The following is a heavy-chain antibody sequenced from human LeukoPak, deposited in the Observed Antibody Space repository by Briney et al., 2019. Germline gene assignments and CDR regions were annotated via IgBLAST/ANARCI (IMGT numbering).Heavy chain of an antibody. D-gene: IGHD6-6*01. J-gene: IGHJ4*02. CDR3: ASRGYNGRADRHWFY. CDR2: INHSGST. Sequence: SETLSLTCAVYGGSFSGYYWSWIRQPPGKWLEWIGEINHSGSTNYNPSLKSRVTISVDTSKNQFSLKLSSVTAADTAVYYCASRGYNGRADRHWFYWGQGTLVTVSS. CDR1: GGSFSGYY. V-gene: IGHV4-34*01.